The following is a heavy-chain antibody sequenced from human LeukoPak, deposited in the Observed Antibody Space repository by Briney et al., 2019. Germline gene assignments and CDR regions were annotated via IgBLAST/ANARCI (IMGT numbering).Heavy chain of an antibody. J-gene: IGHJ2*01. V-gene: IGHV3-23*01. CDR2: ISGSGGST. D-gene: IGHD2/OR15-2a*01. CDR3: AKDRLSGL. Sequence: GGSLRLSCAASGFTFYSYAMTWVRQAPGKGLECVSDISGSGGSTYYADSVKGRFTISRDNSKNTLYLQMNSLRAEDTAIYYCAKDRLSGLWGRGTLVTVSS. CDR1: GFTFYSYA.